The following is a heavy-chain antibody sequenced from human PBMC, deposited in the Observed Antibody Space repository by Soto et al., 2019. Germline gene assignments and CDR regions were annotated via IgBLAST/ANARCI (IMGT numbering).Heavy chain of an antibody. Sequence: SETLSLTCTVSGGSIGSSSYYWSWIRQPPGKGLEWIGYIYYSGSTNYNPSLKSRVTISVDTSKNQFSLKLSSVTAADTAVYYCARGHSGYETPFDYWGQGTLVTVSS. J-gene: IGHJ4*02. D-gene: IGHD5-12*01. CDR1: GGSIGSSSYY. V-gene: IGHV4-61*01. CDR3: ARGHSGYETPFDY. CDR2: IYYSGST.